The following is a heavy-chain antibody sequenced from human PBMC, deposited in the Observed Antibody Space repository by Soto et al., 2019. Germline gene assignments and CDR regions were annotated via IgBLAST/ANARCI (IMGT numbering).Heavy chain of an antibody. V-gene: IGHV3-23*01. CDR1: GFTFSSYA. D-gene: IGHD6-13*01. J-gene: IGHJ2*01. CDR3: AKTKGISAAGTGWFFDL. CDR2: ISGSGGST. Sequence: PGGSLRLSCAASGFTFSSYAMNWVRQAPGKGLEWVSAISGSGGSTYYADSVKGRFTISRDNSKNTLYLQMNSLRAEDSAVYSCAKTKGISAAGTGWFFDLWGRGTLVTVSS.